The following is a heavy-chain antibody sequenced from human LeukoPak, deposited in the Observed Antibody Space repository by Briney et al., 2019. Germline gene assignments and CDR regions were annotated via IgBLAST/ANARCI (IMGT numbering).Heavy chain of an antibody. V-gene: IGHV4-59*01. D-gene: IGHD3-10*01. CDR1: GGSISSYY. CDR2: IYYSGST. Sequence: PSETLSLTCTVSGGSISSYYWSWIRQPPGKGLEWIGYIYYSGSTNYNPSLKSRVTISVDTSKNQFSLKLSSVTAADTAVYYCARGCYGDYYMEVWGQGTTVTVSS. CDR3: ARGCYGDYYMEV. J-gene: IGHJ6*03.